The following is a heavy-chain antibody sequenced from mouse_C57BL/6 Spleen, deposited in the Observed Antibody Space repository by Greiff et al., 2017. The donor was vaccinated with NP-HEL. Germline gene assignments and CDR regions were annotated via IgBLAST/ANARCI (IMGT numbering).Heavy chain of an antibody. Sequence: QVQLQQPGAELVRPGSSVKLSCKASGYTFTSYWMHWVKQRPIQGLEWIGNIDPSDSETHYNQKFKDKATLTVDKSSSTAYMQLSSLTSEDSAVYYGARGGGGYDAMDDWGQGTSVTVSS. CDR1: GYTFTSYW. J-gene: IGHJ4*01. CDR3: ARGGGGYDAMDD. V-gene: IGHV1-52*01. CDR2: IDPSDSET.